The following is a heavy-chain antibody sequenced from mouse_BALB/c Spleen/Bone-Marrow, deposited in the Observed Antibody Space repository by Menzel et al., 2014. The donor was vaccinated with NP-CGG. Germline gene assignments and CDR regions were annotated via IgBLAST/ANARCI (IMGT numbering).Heavy chain of an antibody. CDR1: GYTFTSYY. J-gene: IGHJ4*01. V-gene: IGHV1S56*01. Sequence: QVQLQQSGPELVKPGASVRISCKASGYTFTSYYIHWVKQRPGQGLEWIGWIYPGNVNAEYNEKFKGKATLTADKSSSTAYMQLSSLTSEDSAVYFCARWGTTVVDAMDYWGQGTSVTVYS. D-gene: IGHD1-1*01. CDR3: ARWGTTVVDAMDY. CDR2: IYPGNVNA.